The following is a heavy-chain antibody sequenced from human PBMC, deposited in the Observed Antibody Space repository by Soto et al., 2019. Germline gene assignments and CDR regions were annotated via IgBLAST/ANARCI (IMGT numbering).Heavy chain of an antibody. V-gene: IGHV4-34*01. D-gene: IGHD6-19*01. Sequence: SETRSLTCAVYGGSFSRYYWSWFRQPPGKGLEWIGEINHRGSTNYNPSLKSRVTISVDTTKNQFSLKLSSVTAADTAVYYCARGTVAGSRSEVKYFQHWGQGTLVTVSS. CDR2: INHRGST. CDR3: ARGTVAGSRSEVKYFQH. J-gene: IGHJ1*01. CDR1: GGSFSRYY.